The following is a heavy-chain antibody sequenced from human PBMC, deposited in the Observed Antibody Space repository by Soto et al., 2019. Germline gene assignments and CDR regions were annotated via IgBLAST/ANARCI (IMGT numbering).Heavy chain of an antibody. CDR2: INPNGGST. CDR3: TRGLASGDY. V-gene: IGHV1-46*03. Sequence: QVQLVQPGAEVKKPGASVKFSCKASGYIFTNFYIHWVRQAPGQGLEWIGIINPNGGSTNYAQNFQGRVTMTRDTSTITFYMDLSSLRSEDTAVYYCTRGLASGDYWGQGTLITVSS. J-gene: IGHJ4*02. CDR1: GYIFTNFY. D-gene: IGHD6-6*01.